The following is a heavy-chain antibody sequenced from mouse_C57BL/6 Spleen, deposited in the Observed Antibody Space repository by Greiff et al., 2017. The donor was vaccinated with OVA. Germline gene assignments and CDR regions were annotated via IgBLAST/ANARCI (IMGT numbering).Heavy chain of an antibody. CDR3: ARRPYGSSPYWYFDV. D-gene: IGHD1-1*01. Sequence: QVQLKQSGPELVKPGASVKLSCKASGYTFTSYDINWVKQRPGQGLEWIGWIYPRDGSTKYNEKFKGKATLTVDTSSSTAYMELHSLTSEDSAVYFCARRPYGSSPYWYFDVWGTGTTVTVSS. J-gene: IGHJ1*03. CDR1: GYTFTSYD. CDR2: IYPRDGST. V-gene: IGHV1-85*01.